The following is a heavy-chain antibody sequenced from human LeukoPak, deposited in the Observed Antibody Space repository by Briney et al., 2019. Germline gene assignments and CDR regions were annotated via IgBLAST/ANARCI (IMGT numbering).Heavy chain of an antibody. CDR3: ARGPIFGVVIRSDGMDV. J-gene: IGHJ6*02. CDR1: GFTFRSYA. D-gene: IGHD3-3*01. CDR2: ISYDGSNK. V-gene: IGHV3-30-3*01. Sequence: PGGSLRLSCAASGFTFRSYAMHWVRQAPGKGLEWVAVISYDGSNKYYADSVKGRFTISRDNSKNTLYLQMNSLRAEDTAVYYCARGPIFGVVIRSDGMDVWGQGTTVTVSS.